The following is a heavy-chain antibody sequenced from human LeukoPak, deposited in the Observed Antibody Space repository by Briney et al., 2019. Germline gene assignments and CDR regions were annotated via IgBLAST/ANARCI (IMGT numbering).Heavy chain of an antibody. CDR3: AKDDAYLQYAD. V-gene: IGHV3-23*01. D-gene: IGHD5-24*01. J-gene: IGHJ4*02. CDR1: GFTLSSYW. CDR2: VGPSGART. Sequence: PGGSLRLSCAASGFTLSSYWMSWVRQAPGKGLEWVSGVGPSGARTYYADSVKGRFTVSRDNSKNMVFLQMNSLRAEDTAMYYCAKDDAYLQYADWGQGTLVTVSS.